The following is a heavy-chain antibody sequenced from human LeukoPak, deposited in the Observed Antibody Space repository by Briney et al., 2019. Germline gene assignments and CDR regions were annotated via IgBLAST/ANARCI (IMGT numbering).Heavy chain of an antibody. CDR2: INSDGSST. CDR3: ARGASSGYYYYYMDV. Sequence: PGGSLRLSCAASGFTFSSYWMHWVRQAPGKGLVWVSRINSDGSSTSYADSVKGRFTISRDNAKNTLYLQMNSLRAEDTAVYYCARGASSGYYYYYMDVWGKGTTVTVSS. D-gene: IGHD3-22*01. CDR1: GFTFSSYW. J-gene: IGHJ6*03. V-gene: IGHV3-74*01.